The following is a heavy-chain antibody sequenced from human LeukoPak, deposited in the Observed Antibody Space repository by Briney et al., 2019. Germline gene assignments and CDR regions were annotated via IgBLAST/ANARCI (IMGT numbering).Heavy chain of an antibody. CDR1: GGSISSSSYY. Sequence: PSETLSLTCIVSGGSISSSSYYWGWIRQPPGKGLEWTGSIYNSGNTYYNPSLKSRVTISVDTSKNQFSLKLSSVTAADTAVYYCARWYSSGWAFDYWGQGTLVTVSS. D-gene: IGHD6-19*01. V-gene: IGHV4-39*07. CDR2: IYNSGNT. J-gene: IGHJ4*02. CDR3: ARWYSSGWAFDY.